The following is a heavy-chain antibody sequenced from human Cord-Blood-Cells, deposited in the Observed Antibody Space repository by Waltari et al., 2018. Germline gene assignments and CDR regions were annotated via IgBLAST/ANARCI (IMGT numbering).Heavy chain of an antibody. CDR3: ASSRGPTGDYWYFDL. D-gene: IGHD1-1*01. CDR1: GFTFSSYA. J-gene: IGHJ2*01. Sequence: QVQLVESGGGVVQPGRSLRLSCAASGFTFSSYAMHWVRQAPGKGREWVAVISYDGSNKYYADSVKGRFTISRDNSKNTLYLQMNSLRAEDTAVYYCASSRGPTGDYWYFDLWGRGTLVTVSS. V-gene: IGHV3-30*04. CDR2: ISYDGSNK.